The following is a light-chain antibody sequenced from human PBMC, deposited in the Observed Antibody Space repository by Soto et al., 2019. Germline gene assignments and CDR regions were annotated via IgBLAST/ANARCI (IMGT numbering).Light chain of an antibody. CDR2: EGS. V-gene: IGLV2-23*01. CDR1: SSDVGSYNL. CDR3: CSYAGSSTPYV. J-gene: IGLJ1*01. Sequence: QSALTQPASVSGSPGQSITISCTGTSSDVGSYNLASWYQQHPGKAPKLMIYEGSKRPSGVSNHFSGSKSGNTASLTISGLQAEDEADYYCCSYAGSSTPYVFGTGTKSPS.